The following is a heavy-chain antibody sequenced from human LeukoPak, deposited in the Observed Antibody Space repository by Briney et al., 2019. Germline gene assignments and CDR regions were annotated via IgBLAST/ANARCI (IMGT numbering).Heavy chain of an antibody. CDR1: GFTFSSYG. Sequence: GGSLRLSCAASGFTFSSYGMHWVRQAPGKGLEWVAVISYDGSNKYYADSVKGRFTISRDNSKNTLYLQMNSLRAEDTAVYYCAKDPGGLKRQGIWGQGTMVTVSS. V-gene: IGHV3-30*18. CDR3: AKDPGGLKRQGI. D-gene: IGHD3/OR15-3a*01. CDR2: ISYDGSNK. J-gene: IGHJ3*02.